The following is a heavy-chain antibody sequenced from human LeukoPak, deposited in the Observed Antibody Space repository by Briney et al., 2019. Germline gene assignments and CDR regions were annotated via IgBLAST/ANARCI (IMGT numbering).Heavy chain of an antibody. CDR1: GYTFTGYY. CDR3: ARGGYYDSSGPLGFSDY. J-gene: IGHJ4*02. D-gene: IGHD3-22*01. CDR2: INPNSGGT. Sequence: ASVTVSCKASGYTFTGYYMHWVRQAPGQGLEWMGWINPNSGGTNYAQKFQGRVTMTRDTSISTAYMELSGLRSDDTAVYYCARGGYYDSSGPLGFSDYWGQGTLVTVSS. V-gene: IGHV1-2*02.